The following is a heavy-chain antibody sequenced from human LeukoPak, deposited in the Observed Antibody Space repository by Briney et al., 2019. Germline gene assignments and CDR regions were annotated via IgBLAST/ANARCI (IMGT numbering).Heavy chain of an antibody. CDR2: ISWNSGSI. D-gene: IGHD1-26*01. V-gene: IGHV3-9*01. Sequence: GGSLRLSCAASGFTFDDYAMHWVRQAPGKGLEWVSGISWNSGSIGYADSVKGRFTISRDNAKNSLYLQMNSLRADDTAVYYCVKDSPPRYSGSPPAYWGQGTLVTVSS. CDR1: GFTFDDYA. CDR3: VKDSPPRYSGSPPAY. J-gene: IGHJ4*02.